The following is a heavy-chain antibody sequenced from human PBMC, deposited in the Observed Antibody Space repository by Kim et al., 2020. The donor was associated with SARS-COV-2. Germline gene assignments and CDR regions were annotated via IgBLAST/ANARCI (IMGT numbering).Heavy chain of an antibody. CDR3: TIEQGATNHYYYGMD. J-gene: IGHJ6*01. CDR2: IKRKSDGETF. CDR1: GFTFSNAG. V-gene: IGHV3-15*01. D-gene: IGHD1-26*01. Sequence: GGSLRLSCAASGFTFSNAGMPWVRQIPGKGLEWVASIKRKSDGETFDYGAPVKGSFIISRDDSKNTLYLQMNSLETEDTAVYYCTIEQGATNHYYYGMD.